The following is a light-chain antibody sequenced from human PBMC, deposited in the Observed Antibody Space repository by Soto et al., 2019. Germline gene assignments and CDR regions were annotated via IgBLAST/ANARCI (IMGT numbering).Light chain of an antibody. CDR3: QQRSNWPPRT. J-gene: IGKJ2*01. CDR1: QSVSTY. Sequence: EIVLTQSPATLSLSPGERATLSCRASQSVSTYLAWYQQKPGQAPRLLIYDASNRATGIPGRFSGSGSGTDFTLTISSLEPEDFAVYYCQQRSNWPPRTFGQGPKLEIK. CDR2: DAS. V-gene: IGKV3-11*01.